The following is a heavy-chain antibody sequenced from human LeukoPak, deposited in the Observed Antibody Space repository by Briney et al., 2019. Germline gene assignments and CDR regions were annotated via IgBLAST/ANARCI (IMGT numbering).Heavy chain of an antibody. CDR1: GYTFTSYD. CDR2: MNPNSGNT. Sequence: ASVKVSCKASGYTFTSYDINWGRQAPGEGLEWMGWMNPNSGNTGYAQKFQGRVTMTRNTSISTAYMELSSLRSEDTAVYYCARGKKTMVRGVLYYFDYWGQGTLVTVSS. V-gene: IGHV1-8*01. D-gene: IGHD3-10*01. J-gene: IGHJ4*02. CDR3: ARGKKTMVRGVLYYFDY.